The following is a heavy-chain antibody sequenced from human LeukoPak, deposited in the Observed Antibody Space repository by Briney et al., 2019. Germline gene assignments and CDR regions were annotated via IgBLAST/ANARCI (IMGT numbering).Heavy chain of an antibody. CDR3: AREGSELPDLAY. D-gene: IGHD1-7*01. CDR1: GFTFGDYG. CDR2: IKWNGGST. Sequence: PGGSRRLSCEAAGFTFGDYGMSWVRQVPGKGLEWVSGIKWNGGSTAYAESVKGRFSLSRNNATHSVYLEMFSLRAAQPAVYYCAREGSELPDLAYWGQGILVTVSS. J-gene: IGHJ4*02. V-gene: IGHV3-20*04.